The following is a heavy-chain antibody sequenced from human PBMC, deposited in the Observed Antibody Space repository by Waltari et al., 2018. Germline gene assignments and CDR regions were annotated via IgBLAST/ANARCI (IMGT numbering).Heavy chain of an antibody. CDR2: IIPIFGTA. CDR1: GGTFSSYA. D-gene: IGHD2-21*01. V-gene: IGHV1-69*08. J-gene: IGHJ2*01. CDR3: AREVAHCGGDCSWYFDL. Sequence: QVQLVQSGAEVKKPGSSVKVSCKASGGTFSSYAISWVRQAPGQGLEWMGRIIPIFGTANYAQKFQGRVTITADKSTSTAYMELSSLRSEDTAVYYCAREVAHCGGDCSWYFDLWGRGTLVTVSS.